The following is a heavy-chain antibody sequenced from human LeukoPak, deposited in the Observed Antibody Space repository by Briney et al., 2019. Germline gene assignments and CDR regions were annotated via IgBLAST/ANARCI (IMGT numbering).Heavy chain of an antibody. CDR3: ARSYDSGTPVDY. CDR1: GYTFTGYY. J-gene: IGHJ4*02. D-gene: IGHD4-17*01. V-gene: IGHV1-2*02. Sequence: ASVKVSCKASGYTFTGYYMHWVRQAPGQGLEWMGWINPNSGGTNYAQKFQGRVTMTRDTSISTAYMELSRLRSDDTAVYYCARSYDSGTPVDYWGQGTLVTVSS. CDR2: INPNSGGT.